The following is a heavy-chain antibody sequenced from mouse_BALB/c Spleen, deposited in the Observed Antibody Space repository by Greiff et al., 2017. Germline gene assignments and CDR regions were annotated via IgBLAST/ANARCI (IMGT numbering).Heavy chain of an antibody. D-gene: IGHD1-1*01. V-gene: IGHV3-2*02. Sequence: EVHLVESGPGLVKPSQSLSLTCTVTGYSITSDYAWNWIRQFPGNKLEWMGYISYSGSTSYNPSLKSRISITRDTSKNQFFLQLNSVTTEDTATYYCARWATVVATFAYWGQGTLVTVSA. CDR3: ARWATVVATFAY. CDR1: GYSITSDYA. J-gene: IGHJ3*01. CDR2: ISYSGST.